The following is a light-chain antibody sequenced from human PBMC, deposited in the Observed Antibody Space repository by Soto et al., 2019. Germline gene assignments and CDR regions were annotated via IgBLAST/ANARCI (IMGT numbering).Light chain of an antibody. Sequence: QSVLTQPPSASGTPGQRVTISCSGSSSNIGSNTVNWYQQLPGTAPKLLIYSNNQRPSGVPDRFSGSKSGTSASLAISGLQSEDEADYYCAAWDASLNGRVVFGGWTKLTVL. CDR1: SSNIGSNT. CDR2: SNN. J-gene: IGLJ2*01. V-gene: IGLV1-44*01. CDR3: AAWDASLNGRVV.